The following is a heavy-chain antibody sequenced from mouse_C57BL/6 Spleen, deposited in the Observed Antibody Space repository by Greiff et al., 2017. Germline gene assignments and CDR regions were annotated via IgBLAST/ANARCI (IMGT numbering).Heavy chain of an antibody. CDR2: IDPSDSET. CDR1: GYTFTSYW. V-gene: IGHV1-52*01. D-gene: IGHD3-3*01. CDR3: ARGRGYFDY. J-gene: IGHJ2*01. Sequence: VQLQQPGAELVRPGSSVKLSCKASGYTFTSYWMHWVKQRPIQGLEWIGNIDPSDSETHYNQKFKDKATLTVDKSSSTAYMQLSRLTSADSAVYYCARGRGYFDYWGQSTTLTVSS.